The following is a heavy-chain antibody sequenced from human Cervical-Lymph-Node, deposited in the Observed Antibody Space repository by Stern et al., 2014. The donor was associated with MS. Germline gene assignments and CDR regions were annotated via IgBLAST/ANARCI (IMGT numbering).Heavy chain of an antibody. CDR2: AWYDGSTA. J-gene: IGHJ4*02. V-gene: IGHV3-33*01. CDR1: GFTFSSYG. CDR3: ARGHIPYAYNYLFDY. D-gene: IGHD5-24*01. Sequence: QDQLVESGGGVVQPGTSLRLSCAASGFTFSSYGMHWVRQAPGKGLEWVALAWYDGSTAYYTNSVKGRFTISRDNSKNTLSLQINSLTAEDTAVYYCARGHIPYAYNYLFDYWGQGTLVTVSS.